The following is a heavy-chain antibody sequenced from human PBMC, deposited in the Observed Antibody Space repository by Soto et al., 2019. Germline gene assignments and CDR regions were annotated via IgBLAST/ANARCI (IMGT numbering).Heavy chain of an antibody. Sequence: GGSLRLSCAASGFTFSSYGMHWVRQAPGKGLEWVAVISYDGSNKYYADSVKGRFTISRDNSKNTLYLQMNSLRAEDTAVYYCAKDQYPPPYSSSQDYWGQGTLVTVSS. CDR1: GFTFSSYG. V-gene: IGHV3-30*18. CDR2: ISYDGSNK. D-gene: IGHD6-13*01. J-gene: IGHJ4*02. CDR3: AKDQYPPPYSSSQDY.